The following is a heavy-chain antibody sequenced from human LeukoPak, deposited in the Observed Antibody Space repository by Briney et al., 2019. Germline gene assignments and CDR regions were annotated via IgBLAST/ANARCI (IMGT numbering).Heavy chain of an antibody. J-gene: IGHJ3*02. Sequence: PSETLSLTCAVYGGSFSGYYWNWIRQSSGKGLEWIGEINHSGITNYNPSLKSRVTISLDTSKNQFSLKLSSVTAADTAVYYCARRETYYDSRGAIDAFDIWGQGTMVTVSS. V-gene: IGHV4-34*01. CDR3: ARRETYYDSRGAIDAFDI. D-gene: IGHD3-22*01. CDR1: GGSFSGYY. CDR2: INHSGIT.